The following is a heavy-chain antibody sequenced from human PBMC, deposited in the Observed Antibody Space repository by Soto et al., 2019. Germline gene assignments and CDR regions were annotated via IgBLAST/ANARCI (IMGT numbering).Heavy chain of an antibody. CDR3: ARGSKIGIQLWLEGSPGPHNDY. D-gene: IGHD5-18*01. Sequence: GGSLRLSCAASGFTFSDYYMSWIRQAPGKGLEWVSYISSSGSTIYYADSVKGRFTISRDNAKNSLYLQMNSLRAEDTAVYYCARGSKIGIQLWLEGSPGPHNDYWGQGTLVTVSS. CDR1: GFTFSDYY. V-gene: IGHV3-11*01. J-gene: IGHJ4*02. CDR2: ISSSGSTI.